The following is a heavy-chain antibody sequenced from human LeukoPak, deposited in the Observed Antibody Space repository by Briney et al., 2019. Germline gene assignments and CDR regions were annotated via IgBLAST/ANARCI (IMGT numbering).Heavy chain of an antibody. CDR3: AREQRVVPAATLVY. J-gene: IGHJ4*02. D-gene: IGHD2-2*01. Sequence: GASVKVSCKASGGTFSSYAISWVRQAPGQGLEWMGGIIPIFGTANYAQKFQGRVTITADESTSTAYMELSSLRSEDTAVYYCAREQRVVPAATLVYWGQGTLVTVSS. CDR2: IIPIFGTA. V-gene: IGHV1-69*13. CDR1: GGTFSSYA.